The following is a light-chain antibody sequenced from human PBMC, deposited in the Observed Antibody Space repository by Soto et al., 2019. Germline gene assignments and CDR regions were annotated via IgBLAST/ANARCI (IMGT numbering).Light chain of an antibody. CDR3: QRLSIWPKM. CDR1: QSVSSY. Sequence: EIVLTQSPATLSLSPGERATLSCRASQSVSSYLAWYQQKPGQAPRLLIYDASNRDTGIPARFSGSGSGTDFTLTITSLEAEDFAVFCCQRLSIWPKMFRKGTKVVI. J-gene: IGKJ1*01. CDR2: DAS. V-gene: IGKV3-11*01.